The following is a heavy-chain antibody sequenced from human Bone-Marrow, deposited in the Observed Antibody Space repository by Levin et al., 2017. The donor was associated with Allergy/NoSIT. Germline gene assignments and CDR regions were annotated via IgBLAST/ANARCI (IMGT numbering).Heavy chain of an antibody. CDR3: ARHGSYSGYDGVFYYDYYMDV. V-gene: IGHV1-18*01. J-gene: IGHJ6*03. Sequence: ASVKVSCKASGYTFTSYGISWVRQAPGQGLEWMGWISAYNGNTNYAQKLQGRVTMTTDTSTSTAYMELRSLRSDDTAVYYCARHGSYSGYDGVFYYDYYMDVWGKGTTVTVSS. CDR2: ISAYNGNT. CDR1: GYTFTSYG. D-gene: IGHD5-12*01.